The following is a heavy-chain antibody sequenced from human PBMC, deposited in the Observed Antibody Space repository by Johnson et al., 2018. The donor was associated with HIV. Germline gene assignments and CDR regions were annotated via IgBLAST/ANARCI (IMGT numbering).Heavy chain of an antibody. J-gene: IGHJ3*02. Sequence: VQLVESGGGLVQPGGSLILSCAASGFTVSSNYMSWVRQAPGAGLEWVSVIYSGGKTYYADSVKGRFTISRDKSKSTLYLQMNSLRAEDTAVYYCANDFWSGSDIWGQGTMVTVSS. CDR2: IYSGGKT. CDR3: ANDFWSGSDI. CDR1: GFTVSSNY. V-gene: IGHV3-66*01. D-gene: IGHD3-3*01.